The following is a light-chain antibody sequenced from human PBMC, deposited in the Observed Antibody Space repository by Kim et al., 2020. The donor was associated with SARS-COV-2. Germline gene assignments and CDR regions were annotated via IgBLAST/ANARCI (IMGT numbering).Light chain of an antibody. CDR2: RND. J-gene: IGLJ1*01. CDR3: ASWDDSLSGGV. Sequence: GQRVTISCSGSRSNIGKNYVYWYQQVPGTAPKLLIYRNDQRPSGVPDRFSGSKSGTSASLGISGLRSEDEADYYCASWDDSLSGGVFGTGTKVTVL. V-gene: IGLV1-47*01. CDR1: RSNIGKNY.